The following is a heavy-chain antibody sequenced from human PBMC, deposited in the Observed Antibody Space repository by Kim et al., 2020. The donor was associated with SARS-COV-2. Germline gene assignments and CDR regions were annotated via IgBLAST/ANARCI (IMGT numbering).Heavy chain of an antibody. D-gene: IGHD6-19*01. CDR3: AKRRTVAGGDFDY. J-gene: IGHJ4*02. Sequence: YAAFVKGRFTISRDKSGNTVYRQMDSLRAEDTAVYYCAKRRTVAGGDFDYWGQGTLVTVSS. V-gene: IGHV3-23*01.